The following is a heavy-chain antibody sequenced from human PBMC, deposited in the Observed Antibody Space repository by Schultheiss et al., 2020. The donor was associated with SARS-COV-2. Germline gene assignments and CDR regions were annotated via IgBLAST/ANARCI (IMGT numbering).Heavy chain of an antibody. V-gene: IGHV3-7*03. D-gene: IGHD3-10*01. CDR1: GFTFSQSR. Sequence: GGSLRLSCVTSGFTFSQSRMHWVRQAPGKGLEWVANIKQDGSEKYYVDSVKGRFRFTISRDNAKNSVYLQMNSLRAEDTAVYYCARDNTYYGPMDVWGQGTTVTVSS. CDR2: IKQDGSEK. J-gene: IGHJ6*02. CDR3: ARDNTYYGPMDV.